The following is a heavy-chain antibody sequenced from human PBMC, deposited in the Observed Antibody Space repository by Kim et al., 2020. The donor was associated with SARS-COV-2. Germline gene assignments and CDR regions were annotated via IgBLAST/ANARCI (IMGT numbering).Heavy chain of an antibody. J-gene: IGHJ3*02. D-gene: IGHD3-16*01. CDR3: VRDRMGRAFDI. CDR2: ITKSSTTI. Sequence: GGSLRLSCATSGFTFSAYDMNWVRRAPGKGLEWLSFITKSSTTIYYADSVKGRFTISRDNAKNSLYLQMNSLRDEDTALYYSVRDRMGRAFDIWGQGTMV. V-gene: IGHV3-48*02. CDR1: GFTFSAYD.